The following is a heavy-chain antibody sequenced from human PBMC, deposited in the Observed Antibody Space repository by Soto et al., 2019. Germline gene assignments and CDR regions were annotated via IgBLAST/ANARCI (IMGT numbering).Heavy chain of an antibody. Sequence: SETLSLTCAVSGDSISSYYCMWIRQPPGKGLESIGYLYYGRSANYNPSLKSRVTLSVDTSTNQCSLTLSSMTAADTAVYYCARDFKRYSSSPGPLEYWGQGTLVTVSS. V-gene: IGHV4-59*01. CDR3: ARDFKRYSSSPGPLEY. D-gene: IGHD6-6*01. J-gene: IGHJ4*02. CDR2: LYYGRSA. CDR1: GDSISSYY.